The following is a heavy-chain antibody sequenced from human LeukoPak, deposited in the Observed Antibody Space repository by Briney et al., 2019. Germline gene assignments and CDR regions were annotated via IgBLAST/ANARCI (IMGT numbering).Heavy chain of an antibody. Sequence: PSETLSLTCTVSGGSISTYYWSWIRQTPGKGLEWISYVHDSGTTNYNPSLKGRVTISSDTSKNQFSLNLRSVSAADTATYYCARHGGSLGYFDYWGHGTLVTVSS. CDR3: ARHGGSLGYFDY. D-gene: IGHD1-26*01. CDR2: VHDSGTT. J-gene: IGHJ4*01. CDR1: GGSISTYY. V-gene: IGHV4-59*08.